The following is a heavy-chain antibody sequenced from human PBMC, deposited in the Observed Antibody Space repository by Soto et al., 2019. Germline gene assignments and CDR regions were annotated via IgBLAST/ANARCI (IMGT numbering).Heavy chain of an antibody. Sequence: QVQLVESGGGVVQPGRSLRLSCAASGFTFSSYGMHWVRQAPGKGLEWVSVIWYDGSNKYYADSVKGRFTISRDNSKNTLYLQMNSLRAEDTTVYYCARDPSIAATFYGMDVWGQGTTVTVSS. CDR3: ARDPSIAATFYGMDV. CDR1: GFTFSSYG. CDR2: IWYDGSNK. J-gene: IGHJ6*02. V-gene: IGHV3-33*01. D-gene: IGHD6-13*01.